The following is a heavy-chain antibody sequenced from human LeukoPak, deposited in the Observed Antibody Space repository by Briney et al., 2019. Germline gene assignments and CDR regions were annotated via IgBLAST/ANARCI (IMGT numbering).Heavy chain of an antibody. J-gene: IGHJ5*01. CDR3: AKLLRNNTIYDS. D-gene: IGHD5-24*01. CDR2: INQGESAM. Sequence: GGSLRLSCAASGFTFSSYEMNWVRQAPGQGLEWVASINQGESAMFFAGSVKGRFSISRDNAKNLLFLRMNFLRVGDTAVYFCAKLLRNNTIYDSWGHGALVTVSS. CDR1: GFTFSSYE. V-gene: IGHV3-7*03.